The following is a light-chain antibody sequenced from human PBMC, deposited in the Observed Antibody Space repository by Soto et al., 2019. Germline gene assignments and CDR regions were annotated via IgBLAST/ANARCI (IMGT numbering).Light chain of an antibody. CDR3: MQVLQAPLT. CDR2: LGS. J-gene: IGKJ1*01. Sequence: DIVVTQSPLSLPVTPGEPASISCRSSQSLLHSNGYNYLDWYLQKPGQSPQLLIYLGSNRGSGVPDRFSGSGSGRDFTLKISRVEAEDGGLYYCMQVLQAPLTFGQGTKVEI. CDR1: QSLLHSNGYNY. V-gene: IGKV2-28*01.